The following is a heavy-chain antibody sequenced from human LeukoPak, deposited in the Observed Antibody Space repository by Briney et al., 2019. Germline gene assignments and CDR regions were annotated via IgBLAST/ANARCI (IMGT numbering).Heavy chain of an antibody. J-gene: IGHJ4*02. CDR2: IYTSGST. CDR1: GGSISSGSYY. D-gene: IGHD5/OR15-5a*01. CDR3: ARGFQGVYDY. Sequence: SETLSLTCTVSGGSISSGSYYWSWIRQPAGKGLEWIVRIYTSGSTNYNPSLKSRVTMSVDTSKNQFSLKLSSVTAADTAVYYCARGFQGVYDYWGQGALVIVSS. V-gene: IGHV4-61*02.